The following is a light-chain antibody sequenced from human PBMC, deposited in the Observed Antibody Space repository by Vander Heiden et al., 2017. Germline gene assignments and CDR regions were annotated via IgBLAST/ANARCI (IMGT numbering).Light chain of an antibody. CDR2: DAS. CDR3: QQRSNWPRT. CDR1: QSVSSS. J-gene: IGKJ1*01. Sequence: DIVLTQSPATLSLSPGERATLSCRASQSVSSSLAWYQQKPGQAPRLLIYDASNRATGIPARFSGSGSGTDFTLTISSLEPEDFAVYYCQQRSNWPRTFGQGTKVEIK. V-gene: IGKV3-11*01.